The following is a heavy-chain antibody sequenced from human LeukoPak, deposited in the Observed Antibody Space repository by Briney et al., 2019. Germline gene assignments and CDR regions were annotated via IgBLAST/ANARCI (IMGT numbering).Heavy chain of an antibody. J-gene: IGHJ1*01. V-gene: IGHV3-9*01. CDR1: GFTFDDYA. CDR2: ISWNSGSI. D-gene: IGHD6-6*01. Sequence: PGRSLRLSCAASGFTFDDYAMHWVRQAPGKGLEWVSGISWNSGSIGYADSVKGRFTISRDNAKNSLYLQMNSLRAEDTAVYYCVRDLTSSSTAYLHHWGQGTLVTVSS. CDR3: VRDLTSSSTAYLHH.